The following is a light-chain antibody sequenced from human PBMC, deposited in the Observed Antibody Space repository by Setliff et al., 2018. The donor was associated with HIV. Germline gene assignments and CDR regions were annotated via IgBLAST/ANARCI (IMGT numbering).Light chain of an antibody. CDR1: RSNIGTNT. CDR2: SNN. CDR3: AAWDDSLNGSWV. Sequence: QGPSASGTPGQRVTISCSGSRSNIGTNTVNWYQQLPGTAPKLLIFSNNQRPSGVPDRFSGSKSGTSASLAISGLQSEDEADYYCAAWDDSLNGSWVFGGGTKVTVL. J-gene: IGLJ3*02. V-gene: IGLV1-44*01.